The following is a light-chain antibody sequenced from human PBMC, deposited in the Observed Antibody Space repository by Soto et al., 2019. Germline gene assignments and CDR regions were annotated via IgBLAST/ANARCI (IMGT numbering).Light chain of an antibody. CDR1: SSNIENNY. J-gene: IGLJ1*01. V-gene: IGLV1-51*02. CDR3: ATWDSSLSGGV. CDR2: ENN. Sequence: QSVLTQPPSVSAAPGQRVTISCSGSSSNIENNYVSWYRQLPGTAPKLLIYENNKRPSGIPDRFSGSKSGTSATLDITGLETGDEADYYCATWDSSLSGGVLGTGTKVTVL.